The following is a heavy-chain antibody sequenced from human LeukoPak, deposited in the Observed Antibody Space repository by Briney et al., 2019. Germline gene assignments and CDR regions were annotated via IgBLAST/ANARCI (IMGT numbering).Heavy chain of an antibody. V-gene: IGHV4-31*03. CDR1: GGSISSGGYY. CDR3: ARDRIGTYYHDQ. CDR2: IYYSGST. D-gene: IGHD3-10*01. J-gene: IGHJ4*02. Sequence: SQTLSLTCTVSGGSISSGGYYWSWIRQHPGKGLEWIGYIYYSGSTYYNPSLKSRVTISVDTSKNQFSLKLSSVTAADTAVYYCARDRIGTYYHDQWGQGTLVTVSS.